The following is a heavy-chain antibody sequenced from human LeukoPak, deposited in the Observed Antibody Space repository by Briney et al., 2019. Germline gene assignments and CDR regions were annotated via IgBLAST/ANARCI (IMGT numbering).Heavy chain of an antibody. J-gene: IGHJ3*02. D-gene: IGHD1-26*01. Sequence: SETLSLTCTVSGASFSTYYWSWIRQPPGKGLEWVGYIYYSGNTNYNPSLQSRVTISVDTSKNQFSLRLSSVTAADTAVYYCAREWNSGSYLGAFDIWGQGTMVTVSS. V-gene: IGHV4-59*01. CDR1: GASFSTYY. CDR2: IYYSGNT. CDR3: AREWNSGSYLGAFDI.